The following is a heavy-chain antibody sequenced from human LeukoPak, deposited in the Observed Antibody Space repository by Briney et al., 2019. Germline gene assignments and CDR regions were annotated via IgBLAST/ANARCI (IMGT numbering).Heavy chain of an antibody. J-gene: IGHJ4*02. CDR2: FNSDTGNT. D-gene: IGHD6-19*01. V-gene: IGHV1-3*01. Sequence: ASVKVSCKASGYTLTNYAIHWVRQAPGQRLEWMGWFNSDTGNTDYSQKFQGRVTISRDTSANTAYMELNRLRPEDTAVFYCVRGGPNKSGWTLDYWGQGTLVTVSS. CDR1: GYTLTNYA. CDR3: VRGGPNKSGWTLDY.